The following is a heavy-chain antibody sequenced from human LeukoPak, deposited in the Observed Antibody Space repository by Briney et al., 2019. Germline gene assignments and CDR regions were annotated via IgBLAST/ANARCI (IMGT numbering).Heavy chain of an antibody. CDR2: ISAYNGNT. CDR3: ARDGHSTSGGWYSSRPYYFDY. Sequence: GASVKVSCKASGYTFTSYGISWVRQAPGQGLEWMGWISAYNGNTNYAQKLQGRVTMTTDTSTSTAYMELRSLRSDDTAVYYCARDGHSTSGGWYSSRPYYFDYWGQGTLVTVSS. V-gene: IGHV1-18*01. CDR1: GYTFTSYG. J-gene: IGHJ4*02. D-gene: IGHD6-19*01.